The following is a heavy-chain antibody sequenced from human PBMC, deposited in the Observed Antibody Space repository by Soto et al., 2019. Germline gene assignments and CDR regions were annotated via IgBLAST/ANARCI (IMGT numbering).Heavy chain of an antibody. J-gene: IGHJ6*02. V-gene: IGHV4-61*08. D-gene: IGHD2-2*01. CDR1: GGSISSGDYY. Sequence: SETLSLTCTVSGGSISSGDYYWNWIRQPPGKGLEWIGHISDTGSTNYNPSLRSRVTISVDMSNNQFSLNLYSVTAADTAVYYCERDSQHHVYYYGLDVWGPGTTVTVSS. CDR2: ISDTGST. CDR3: ERDSQHHVYYYGLDV.